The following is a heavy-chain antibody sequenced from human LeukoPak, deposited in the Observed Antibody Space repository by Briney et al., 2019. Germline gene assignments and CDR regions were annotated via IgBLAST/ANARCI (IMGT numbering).Heavy chain of an antibody. CDR3: ARVVVPAAMPDYFDY. V-gene: IGHV1-18*01. D-gene: IGHD2-2*01. CDR1: GYTFTSYG. Sequence: ASVKVSCKASGYTFTSYGISWVRQAPGQVLERMGWISAYNGNTNYAQKLQGRVTMTTDTSTSTAYMELRSLRSDDTAVYYCARVVVPAAMPDYFDYWGQGTLVTVSS. CDR2: ISAYNGNT. J-gene: IGHJ4*02.